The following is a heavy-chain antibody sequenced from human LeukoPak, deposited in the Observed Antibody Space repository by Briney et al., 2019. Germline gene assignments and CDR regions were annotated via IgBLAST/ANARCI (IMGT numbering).Heavy chain of an antibody. CDR1: GFTFSSYW. J-gene: IGHJ6*02. CDR2: INHNGNVN. Sequence: GVSLRLSCAASGFTFSSYWMNWARQAPGKGLEWVASINHNGNVNYYVDSVKGRFTISRDNAKNSLYLQMSNLRAEDTAVYFCARGGGLDVWGQGATVTVSS. CDR3: ARGGGLDV. V-gene: IGHV3-7*03. D-gene: IGHD3-16*01.